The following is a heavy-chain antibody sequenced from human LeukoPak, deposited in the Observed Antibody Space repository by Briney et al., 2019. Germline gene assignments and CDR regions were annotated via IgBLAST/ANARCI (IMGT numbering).Heavy chain of an antibody. D-gene: IGHD1-14*01. V-gene: IGHV4-39*01. CDR1: GDSVSSSNYY. CDR3: ARLNKPGWFDP. CDR2: IYYSGST. J-gene: IGHJ5*02. Sequence: PSETLSLTCTVSGDSVSSSNYYWAWIRQPPGKGLEWIGNIYYSGSTYYNPSLKSRLTISVDTSKNQFSLKLTSVTAADTAVYYCARLNKPGWFDPWGQGALVTVSS.